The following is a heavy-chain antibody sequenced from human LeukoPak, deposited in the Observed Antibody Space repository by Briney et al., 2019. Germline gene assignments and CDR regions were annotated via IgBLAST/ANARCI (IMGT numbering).Heavy chain of an antibody. CDR3: ARGPPLFDP. CDR1: GFTFSDYT. V-gene: IGHV3-48*04. Sequence: PGGSLRLSCVASGFTFSDYTMNWVRQAPGKGLEWISYIDISSSSTYYADPVKGRFTISRDNAKNSLYLQMSSLRAEDTALYYCARGPPLFDPWGQGTLVTVSS. J-gene: IGHJ5*02. CDR2: IDISSSST.